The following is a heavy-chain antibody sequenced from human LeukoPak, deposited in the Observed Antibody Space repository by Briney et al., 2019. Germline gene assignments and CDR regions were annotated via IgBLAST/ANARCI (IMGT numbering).Heavy chain of an antibody. CDR3: AVQRGGDGYNTFDY. CDR1: GFTFRSYA. J-gene: IGHJ4*02. CDR2: LSGSGDDT. Sequence: TGGSLRLSCAASGFTFRSYAMSWVRQAPGKGLEWVSALSGSGDDTYYADSVKGRFTISRDNSKNTLYLQMNSLRAEDTAVYYCAVQRGGDGYNTFDYWGQGTLVTVSS. V-gene: IGHV3-23*01. D-gene: IGHD5-24*01.